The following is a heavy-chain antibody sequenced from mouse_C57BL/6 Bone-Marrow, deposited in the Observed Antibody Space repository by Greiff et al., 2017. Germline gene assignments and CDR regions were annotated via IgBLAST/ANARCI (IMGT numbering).Heavy chain of an antibody. CDR1: GYTFTSYD. CDR2: IYPRDGST. J-gene: IGHJ4*01. CDR3: AREGAYGNYEDYYAMDY. D-gene: IGHD2-1*01. Sequence: QVQLKQSGPELVKPGASVKLSCKASGYTFTSYDINWVKQRPGQGLEWIGWIYPRDGSTKYNEKFKGKATLTVDTSSSTAYMELHSLTSEDSAVYFCAREGAYGNYEDYYAMDYWGQGTSVTVSS. V-gene: IGHV1-85*01.